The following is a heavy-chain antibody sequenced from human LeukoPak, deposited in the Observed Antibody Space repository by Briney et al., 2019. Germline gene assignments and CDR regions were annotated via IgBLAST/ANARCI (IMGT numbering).Heavy chain of an antibody. CDR1: GGSISSYY. D-gene: IGHD6-13*01. J-gene: IGHJ4*02. V-gene: IGHV4-59*01. CDR3: ARGRSQGIAAAGSGFDY. Sequence: SETLSLTCTVSGGSISSYYWSWIRQPPGKGLEWIGYIYYSGSTNYNPSLKSRVTISVDTPKNQFSLKLSSVTAADTAVYYCARGRSQGIAAAGSGFDYWGQGTLVTVSS. CDR2: IYYSGST.